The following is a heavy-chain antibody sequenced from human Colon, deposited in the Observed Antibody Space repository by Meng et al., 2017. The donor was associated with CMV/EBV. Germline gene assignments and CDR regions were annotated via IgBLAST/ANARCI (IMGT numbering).Heavy chain of an antibody. Sequence: GVSISSTNWWSWVRQPPGKGLEWVGEVFHSGSTNYNPSLKSRVTMSVDKSKNEFSLQLNSVTAADTAVYYCTRDRTTRFGDLSPFDYWGQGTLVTVSS. CDR3: TRDRTTRFGDLSPFDY. V-gene: IGHV4-4*02. CDR2: VFHSGST. CDR1: GVSISSTNW. J-gene: IGHJ4*02. D-gene: IGHD3-16*02.